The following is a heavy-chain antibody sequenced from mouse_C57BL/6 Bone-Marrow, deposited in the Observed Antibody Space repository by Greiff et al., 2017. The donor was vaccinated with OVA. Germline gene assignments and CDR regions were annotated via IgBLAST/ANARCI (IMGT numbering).Heavy chain of an antibody. J-gene: IGHJ1*03. CDR3: ARSDYYGSTPYWYFDV. Sequence: VKLQQSGAELVRPGTSVKVSCKASGYAFTNYLIEWVKQRPGQGLEWIGVINPGSGGTNYNEKFKGKATLTADKSSSTAYMQLSSLTSEDSAVYFCARSDYYGSTPYWYFDVWGTGTTVTVSS. CDR1: GYAFTNYL. D-gene: IGHD1-1*01. V-gene: IGHV1-54*01. CDR2: INPGSGGT.